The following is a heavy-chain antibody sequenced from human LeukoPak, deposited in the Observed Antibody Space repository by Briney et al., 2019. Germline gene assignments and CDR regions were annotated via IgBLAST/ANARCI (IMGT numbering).Heavy chain of an antibody. D-gene: IGHD1-7*01. Sequence: SQTLSLTCAISGDSVSSNSGSCNWIRQYPSRGLEWVGRTYYRSKLDDDYAVSVKSRITINPDTSKNQYSLQLNSGTPDDTGVYFCAREVGFTGITDAFDIWGQGTMVTVSS. CDR2: TYYRSKLDD. CDR1: GDSVSSNSGS. J-gene: IGHJ3*02. CDR3: AREVGFTGITDAFDI. V-gene: IGHV6-1*01.